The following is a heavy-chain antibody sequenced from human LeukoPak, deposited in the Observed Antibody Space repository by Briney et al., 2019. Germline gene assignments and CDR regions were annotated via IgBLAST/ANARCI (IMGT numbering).Heavy chain of an antibody. V-gene: IGHV3-30-3*01. J-gene: IGHJ4*02. CDR2: ISYDGSNK. Sequence: GSLRLSCAASGFTFSSYAMHWVRQAPGKGLEWVAVISYDGSNKYYADSVKGRFTISRDNSKNTLYLQMNSLRAEDTAVYYCARAETVQWLASHNYFDYWGQGTLVTVSS. D-gene: IGHD6-19*01. CDR3: ARAETVQWLASHNYFDY. CDR1: GFTFSSYA.